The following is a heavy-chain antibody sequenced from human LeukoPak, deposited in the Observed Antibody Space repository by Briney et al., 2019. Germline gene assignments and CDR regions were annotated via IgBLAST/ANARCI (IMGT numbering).Heavy chain of an antibody. CDR2: IYHSGST. Sequence: SETLSLTCTVSGYSISSGYYWGWIRQPPGKGLEWIGSIYHSGSTYYNPSLKSRVTISVDTSKNQFSLKLSSVTAADTAVYYCARSDYDFWSGYVADYWGQGTLVTVSS. D-gene: IGHD3-3*01. CDR1: GYSISSGYY. J-gene: IGHJ4*02. CDR3: ARSDYDFWSGYVADY. V-gene: IGHV4-38-2*02.